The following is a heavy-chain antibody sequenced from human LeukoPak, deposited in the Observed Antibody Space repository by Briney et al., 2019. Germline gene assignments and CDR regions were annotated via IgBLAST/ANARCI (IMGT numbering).Heavy chain of an antibody. V-gene: IGHV3-21*01. CDR3: ARGHYDVLAASYKWTPDY. CDR2: ITSGGDYI. D-gene: IGHD3-9*01. Sequence: GRSLRLSCTASGFTFGDYAMSWVRQAPGKGLEWVSSITSGGDYIYYADSVKGRFTTSRDNAKNSLSLQLNSLRVEDTAVYYCARGHYDVLAASYKWTPDYWGQGTLVTVSS. J-gene: IGHJ4*02. CDR1: GFTFGDYA.